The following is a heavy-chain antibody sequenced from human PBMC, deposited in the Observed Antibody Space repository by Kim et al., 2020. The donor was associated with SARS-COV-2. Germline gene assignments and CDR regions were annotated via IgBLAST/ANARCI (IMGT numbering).Heavy chain of an antibody. Sequence: GGSLRLSCAASGFTFDDYAMHWVRQAPGKGLEWVSGISWNSGSIGYADSVKGRFTISRDNAKNSLYLQMNSLRAEDTASYYCAKDLPPRLGEFNPSYGM. V-gene: IGHV3-9*01. CDR1: GFTFDDYA. CDR3: AKDLPPRLGEFNPSYGM. CDR2: ISWNSGSI. D-gene: IGHD3-16*01. J-gene: IGHJ6*01.